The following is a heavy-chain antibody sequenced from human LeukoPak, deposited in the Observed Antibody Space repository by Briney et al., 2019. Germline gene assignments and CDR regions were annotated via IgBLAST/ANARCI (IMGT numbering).Heavy chain of an antibody. D-gene: IGHD2-21*02. CDR3: ARAYCGGDCYPDFDY. V-gene: IGHV1-2*02. CDR2: INPNSGGT. Sequence: ASVKVSCKASGYTFTGYYMHWVRQAPGQGLEWMGWINPNSGGTNYAQKLQGRVTMTTDTSTSTAYMELRSLRSDDTAVYYCARAYCGGDCYPDFDYWGQGTLVTVSS. CDR1: GYTFTGYY. J-gene: IGHJ4*02.